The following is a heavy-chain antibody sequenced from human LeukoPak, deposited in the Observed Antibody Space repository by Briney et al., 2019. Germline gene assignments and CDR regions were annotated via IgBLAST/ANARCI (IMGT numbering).Heavy chain of an antibody. D-gene: IGHD2-21*01. J-gene: IGHJ4*02. V-gene: IGHV3-30*04. CDR3: ARDSTRLSAGVWYYFDY. Sequence: GGSLRLSCAASGFTFSSYAMHWVRQAPGKGLEWVAVISYDGSNKYYADSVKGRFTISRDNPKNTLYLQMNSLRAEDTAVYYCARDSTRLSAGVWYYFDYWGQGTLVTVSS. CDR2: ISYDGSNK. CDR1: GFTFSSYA.